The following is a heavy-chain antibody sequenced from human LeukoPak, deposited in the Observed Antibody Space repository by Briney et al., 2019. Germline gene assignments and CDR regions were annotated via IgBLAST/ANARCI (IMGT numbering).Heavy chain of an antibody. CDR3: ARASGYDMVDY. V-gene: IGHV1-8*01. J-gene: IGHJ4*02. Sequence: ASVKVSCKTSGYTFTSYDINWVRQATGQGLEWMGWMNPNSGDTNYAQKFQGGVTMTRDTSISTAYMELSSLRSEDTAVYYCARASGYDMVDYWGQGTLVTVSS. D-gene: IGHD5-12*01. CDR2: MNPNSGDT. CDR1: GYTFTSYD.